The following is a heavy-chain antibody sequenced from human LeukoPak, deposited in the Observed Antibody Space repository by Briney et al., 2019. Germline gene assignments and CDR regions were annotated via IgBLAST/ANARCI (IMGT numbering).Heavy chain of an antibody. CDR2: IYPVVSGT. CDR1: GYSFTSYW. CDR3: ARQYDSSGYPYNWFDP. D-gene: IGHD3-22*01. Sequence: GESLKTSCKGSGYSFTSYWIAWVRQLPGKGLEWMGIIYPVVSGTRYSPSFQGQVTISADKAISTAYLQLSSLKAADTAMYYCARQYDSSGYPYNWFDPWGQGTLVTVSS. V-gene: IGHV5-51*01. J-gene: IGHJ5*02.